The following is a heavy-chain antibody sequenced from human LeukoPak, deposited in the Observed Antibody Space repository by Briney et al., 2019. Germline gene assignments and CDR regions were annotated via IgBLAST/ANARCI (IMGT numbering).Heavy chain of an antibody. V-gene: IGHV3-11*06. Sequence: GGSLRLSCAASGFTFSDYYMSWIRQAPGKGLEWVSSISSSSSYIYYADSVKGRFTISRDNAKNSLYLQMNSLRAEDTAVYYCARAQMWELPDYWGQGTLVTVSP. CDR1: GFTFSDYY. D-gene: IGHD1-26*01. CDR2: ISSSSSYI. J-gene: IGHJ4*02. CDR3: ARAQMWELPDY.